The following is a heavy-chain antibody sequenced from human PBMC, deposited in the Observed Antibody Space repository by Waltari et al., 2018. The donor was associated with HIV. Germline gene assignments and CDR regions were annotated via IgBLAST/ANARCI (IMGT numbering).Heavy chain of an antibody. CDR1: GYPFTRSY. D-gene: IGHD4-17*01. CDR2: INPNSGGT. CDR3: ARVTTVTGDSYFYYGMDV. V-gene: IGHV1-2*06. Sequence: QLQLVQSGAEVRKPGASVNDSCTASGYPFTRSYLHWVRQAPGQGLEWMGRINPNSGGTNYAQKFQARVTMTRDTSIGAAYMELSSLRPNDTAVYYCARVTTVTGDSYFYYGMDVWGQGTTVTVSS. J-gene: IGHJ6*02.